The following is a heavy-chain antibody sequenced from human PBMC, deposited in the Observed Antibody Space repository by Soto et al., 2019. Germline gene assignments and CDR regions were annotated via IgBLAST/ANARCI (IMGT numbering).Heavy chain of an antibody. CDR1: GYSFTSYW. Sequence: GESLKISCKGSGYSFTSYWIGWVRQMPGKGLEWMGIIYPGDSGTRYSPSFQGQVTISADKSISTAYLQWSSLKASDTAMYYCARRSIAAQTYYYYGMDVWGQGTTVTVSS. CDR3: ARRSIAAQTYYYYGMDV. D-gene: IGHD6-6*01. J-gene: IGHJ6*02. V-gene: IGHV5-51*01. CDR2: IYPGDSGT.